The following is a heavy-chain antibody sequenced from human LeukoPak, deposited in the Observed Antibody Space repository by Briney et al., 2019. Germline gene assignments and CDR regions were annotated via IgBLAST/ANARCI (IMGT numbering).Heavy chain of an antibody. V-gene: IGHV3-23*01. CDR1: GFTFSSYA. D-gene: IGHD3-22*01. CDR3: AKGPIVVITSDDAFDI. J-gene: IGHJ3*02. Sequence: WGSLILSCAAAGFTFSSYAMSWVRQAPGKGLEWVSAISGSGGSTYYADSVKGRFTISRDNSKNTLYLQMNSLRAEDTAVYYCAKGPIVVITSDDAFDIWGQGTTVTVSS. CDR2: ISGSGGST.